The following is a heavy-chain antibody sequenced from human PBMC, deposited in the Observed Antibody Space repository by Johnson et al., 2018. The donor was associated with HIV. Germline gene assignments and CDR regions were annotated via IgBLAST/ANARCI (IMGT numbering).Heavy chain of an antibody. CDR2: IRYDGRNK. CDR1: GFTFSNYG. D-gene: IGHD3-22*01. V-gene: IGHV3-33*03. J-gene: IGHJ3*02. CDR3: AKGDYFDTRAAFDI. Sequence: QVQLVESGGGVVQPGGSLRLSCAASGFTFSNYGMHWVRQAPGKGLEWVAVIRYDGRNKYYADSVKGRITISRDNSKNTLYLQMNSLRAEDTAVYYCAKGDYFDTRAAFDIWGQGTMVTVSS.